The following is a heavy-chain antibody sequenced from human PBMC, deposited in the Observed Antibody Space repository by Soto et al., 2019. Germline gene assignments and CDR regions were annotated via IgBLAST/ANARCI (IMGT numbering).Heavy chain of an antibody. J-gene: IGHJ6*03. CDR2: IDWDDDK. CDR3: ARTHYSSGWPSYYYYYYMDV. V-gene: IGHV2-70*11. D-gene: IGHD6-19*01. CDR1: GFSLSTSGMC. Sequence: SGPTLVNPTQTLTLTCTFSGFSLSTSGMCVSWIRQPPGKALEWLARIDWDDDKYYSTSLKTRLTISKDTSKNQVVLTMTNMDPVDTATYYCARTHYSSGWPSYYYYYYMDVWGKGTTVTVSS.